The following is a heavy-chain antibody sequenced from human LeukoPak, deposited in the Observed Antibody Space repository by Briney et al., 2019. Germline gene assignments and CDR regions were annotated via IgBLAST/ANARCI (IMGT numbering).Heavy chain of an antibody. J-gene: IGHJ4*02. CDR2: IYYSGST. CDR1: GGSISSYY. Sequence: SETLSLTCTVSGGSISSYYWSWIRQPPGKGLEWIGYIYYSGSTNYNPSLKSRVTISVDTSKNQFSLKLSSVTAADTAVYYCARVPGGKWEPTLHCFDYWGQGTLVTVSS. D-gene: IGHD1-26*01. CDR3: ARVPGGKWEPTLHCFDY. V-gene: IGHV4-59*01.